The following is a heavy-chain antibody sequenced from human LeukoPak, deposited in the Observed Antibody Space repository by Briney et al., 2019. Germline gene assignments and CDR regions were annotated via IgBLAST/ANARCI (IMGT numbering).Heavy chain of an antibody. D-gene: IGHD6-19*01. J-gene: IGHJ5*02. CDR1: GGTFSSYA. V-gene: IGHV1-69*13. Sequence: GASVEVSCKASGGTFSSYAISWVRQAPGQGLEWMGGIIPIFGTANYAQKFQGRVTITADESTSTAYMELSSLRSEDTAVYYCASSGWYYYWFDPWGQGTLVTVSS. CDR2: IIPIFGTA. CDR3: ASSGWYYYWFDP.